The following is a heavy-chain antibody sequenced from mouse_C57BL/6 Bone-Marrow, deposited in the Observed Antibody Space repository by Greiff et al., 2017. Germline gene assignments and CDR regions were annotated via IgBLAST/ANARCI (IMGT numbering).Heavy chain of an antibody. D-gene: IGHD1-1*01. CDR1: GFTFSSYA. CDR3: STVVASYYFDY. Sequence: EVQLVESGGGLVKPGGSLKLSCAASGFTFSSYAMSWVRQTPEKRLEWVATISDGGSYTYYPDNVKGRFTISRDNAKNNLYLQMSHLKSEDTAMYYCSTVVASYYFDYWGQGTTLPVSS. CDR2: ISDGGSYT. V-gene: IGHV5-4*01. J-gene: IGHJ2*01.